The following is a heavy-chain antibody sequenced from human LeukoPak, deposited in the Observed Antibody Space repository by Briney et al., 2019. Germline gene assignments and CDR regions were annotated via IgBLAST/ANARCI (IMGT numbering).Heavy chain of an antibody. CDR3: AKAKQQRNSPNDY. CDR1: GFTFSSYG. Sequence: GGSLRLSCAASGFTFSSYGMHWVRQAPGKGLEWVAFIRYDGSNKYYADSVKGRFTISRDNSKNTLYLQMNSLRAEDTAVYYCAKAKQQRNSPNDYWGQGTLVTVSS. V-gene: IGHV3-30*02. CDR2: IRYDGSNK. D-gene: IGHD6-13*01. J-gene: IGHJ4*02.